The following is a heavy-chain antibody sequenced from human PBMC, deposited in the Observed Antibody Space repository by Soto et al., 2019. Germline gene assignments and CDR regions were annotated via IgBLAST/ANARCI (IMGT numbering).Heavy chain of an antibody. CDR3: AKVASITIFGVVYNWFEP. CDR2: ISGSGGST. CDR1: GFTFSSYA. V-gene: IGHV3-23*01. D-gene: IGHD3-3*01. J-gene: IGHJ5*02. Sequence: EVQLLESGGGLVQPGGSLRLSCAASGFTFSSYAMSWVRQAPGKGLEWVSAISGSGGSTYYADSVKGRFTISRDNSKNTLYLQMNSLRAEDTAVYYCAKVASITIFGVVYNWFEPWGQGTLVTVSS.